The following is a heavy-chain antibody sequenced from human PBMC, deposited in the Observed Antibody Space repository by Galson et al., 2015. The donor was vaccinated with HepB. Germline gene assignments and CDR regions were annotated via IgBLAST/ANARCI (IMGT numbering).Heavy chain of an antibody. D-gene: IGHD6-19*01. Sequence: SLRLSCAASGFTFSSYAMSWVRQAPGKGPEWVSVISGSGETYDAASVKGRFTISRDNSKNTLFLQMNSLRAEVTAVYYCAKRQSSSGWYEGPFDYWGQGTLVTVSS. CDR1: GFTFSSYA. J-gene: IGHJ4*01. CDR3: AKRQSSSGWYEGPFDY. CDR2: ISGSGET. V-gene: IGHV3-23*01.